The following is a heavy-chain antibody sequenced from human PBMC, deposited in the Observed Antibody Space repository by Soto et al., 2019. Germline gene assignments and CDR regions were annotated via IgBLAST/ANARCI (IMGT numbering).Heavy chain of an antibody. Sequence: EVQLVESGGGLVKPGGSLRLSFAASGFTFSSYSMNWVRQAPGKGLEWVSSISSSSSYIYYADSVKGRFTISRDNATNSLYLQMNNLRAEDTAVYYCARDGGFDMLTGRYSARYYFDYWGQGTLVTVSS. CDR2: ISSSSSYI. J-gene: IGHJ4*02. V-gene: IGHV3-21*01. CDR3: ARDGGFDMLTGRYSARYYFDY. D-gene: IGHD3-9*01. CDR1: GFTFSSYS.